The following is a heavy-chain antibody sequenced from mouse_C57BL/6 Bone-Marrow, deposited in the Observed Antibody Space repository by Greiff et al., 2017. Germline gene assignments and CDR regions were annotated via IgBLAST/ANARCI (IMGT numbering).Heavy chain of an antibody. Sequence: QVQLQQSGAELVRPGASVTLSCKASGYTFTDYEMHWVKQTPVHGLEWIGAIDPETGGTAYNQKFKGKAILTAEKSSSTAYMELRTLTSDDAAVYYCTTLLPWFAYWGQGTLVTVSA. CDR1: GYTFTDYE. V-gene: IGHV1-15*01. J-gene: IGHJ3*01. D-gene: IGHD1-1*01. CDR2: IDPETGGT. CDR3: TTLLPWFAY.